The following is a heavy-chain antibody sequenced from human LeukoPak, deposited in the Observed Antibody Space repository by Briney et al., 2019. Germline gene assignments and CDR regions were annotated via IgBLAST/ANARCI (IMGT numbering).Heavy chain of an antibody. CDR2: IFHTGHT. CDR1: GGSISSGDFP. D-gene: IGHD3-10*01. CDR3: ARGFYGAGSHFDY. V-gene: IGHV4-30-2*01. J-gene: IGHJ4*02. Sequence: PSQTLSLTCAVSGGSISSGDFPWSWIRQPPGKGLEWIGYIFHTGHTSYNPSFKSRVTISVDMSKNQPSLRLTSVTAADTAVYYCARGFYGAGSHFDYWGQGTLVTVSS.